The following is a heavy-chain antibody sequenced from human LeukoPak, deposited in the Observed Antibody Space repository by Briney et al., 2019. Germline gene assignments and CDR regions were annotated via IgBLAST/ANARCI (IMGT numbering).Heavy chain of an antibody. CDR1: GFTCSSYT. D-gene: IGHD1-26*01. CDR2: INHSGST. V-gene: IGHV4-34*01. J-gene: IGHJ4*02. Sequence: GSLRLSCAASGFTCSSYTMNWVRQPPGKGLEWIGEINHSGSTNYNPSLKSRVTISVDTSKNQFSLKLSSVTAADTAVYYCARRRSGSRLGFDYWGQGTLVTVSS. CDR3: ARRRSGSRLGFDY.